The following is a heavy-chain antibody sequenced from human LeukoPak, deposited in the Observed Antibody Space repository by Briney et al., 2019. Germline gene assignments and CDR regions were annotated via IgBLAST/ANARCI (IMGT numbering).Heavy chain of an antibody. D-gene: IGHD5-18*01. J-gene: IGHJ4*02. V-gene: IGHV4-30-4*01. CDR2: IYYSGST. CDR3: ARVPVHGYGDYFDY. Sequence: SQTLPLTCTVSGGSISSGDYYWSWIRQPPGKGLEWIGYIYYSGSTYYNPSLKSRVTISVDTSKNQFSLKLSSVTAADTAVYYCARVPVHGYGDYFDYWGQGTLVTVSS. CDR1: GGSISSGDYY.